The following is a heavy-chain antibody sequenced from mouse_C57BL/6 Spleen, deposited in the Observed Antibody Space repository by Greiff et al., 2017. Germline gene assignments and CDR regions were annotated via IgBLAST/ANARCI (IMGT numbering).Heavy chain of an antibody. Sequence: VQLQQSGPGLVKPSQSLSLTCSVTGYSITSGYYWNWIRQFPGNKLEWMGYISYDGSNNYNPSLKNRISITRDTSKNQFFLKLNSVTTEDTATYYCAREGGYVDYWGQGTTLTVSS. J-gene: IGHJ2*01. CDR2: ISYDGSN. CDR1: GYSITSGYY. V-gene: IGHV3-6*01. D-gene: IGHD1-1*02. CDR3: AREGGYVDY.